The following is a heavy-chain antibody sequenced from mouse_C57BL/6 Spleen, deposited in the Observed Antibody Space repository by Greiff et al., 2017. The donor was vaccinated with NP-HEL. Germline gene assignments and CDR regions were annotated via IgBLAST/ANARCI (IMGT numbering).Heavy chain of an antibody. D-gene: IGHD2-3*01. V-gene: IGHV1-82*01. CDR3: ARDGYYSFAY. CDR2: IYPGDGDT. J-gene: IGHJ3*01. CDR1: GYAFSSSW. Sequence: QVQLKESGPELVKPGASVKISCKASGYAFSSSWMNWVKQRPGKGLEWIGRIYPGDGDTNYNGKFKGKATLTADKASSTAYMQLSSLTSEDSAVYFCARDGYYSFAYWGQGTLVTVSA.